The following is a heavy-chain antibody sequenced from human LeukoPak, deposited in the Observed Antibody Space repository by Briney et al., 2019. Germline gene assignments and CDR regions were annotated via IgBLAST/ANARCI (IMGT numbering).Heavy chain of an antibody. D-gene: IGHD5-24*01. V-gene: IGHV4-59*01. J-gene: IGHJ5*02. CDR3: ARRSDGWFDP. Sequence: SETLSLTCTVSGGSISSSYWSWIRQPPGKGLEWIGYIYYSGSTNYNPSLKSRVTISVDTSKNQFSLKLSSVTAADTAVYYCARRSDGWFDPWGQGTLVTVSS. CDR2: IYYSGST. CDR1: GGSISSSY.